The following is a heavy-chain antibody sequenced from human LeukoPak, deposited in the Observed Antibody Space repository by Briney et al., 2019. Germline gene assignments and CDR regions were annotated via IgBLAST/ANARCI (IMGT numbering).Heavy chain of an antibody. D-gene: IGHD1-14*01. CDR3: ARVGLAGKQYYFDY. J-gene: IGHJ4*02. Sequence: SETLSLTCTVSGGSISSYYWSWIRQPAGKGLEWIGRIYTSGSTNYNPSLKSRVTISVDKSKNQFSLKLSSVTAADTAVYYCARVGLAGKQYYFDYWGQGTLVTVSS. CDR1: GGSISSYY. CDR2: IYTSGST. V-gene: IGHV4-4*07.